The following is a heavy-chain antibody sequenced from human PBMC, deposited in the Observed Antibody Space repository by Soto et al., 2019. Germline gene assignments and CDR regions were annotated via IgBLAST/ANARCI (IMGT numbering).Heavy chain of an antibody. CDR1: GGSISSGGYY. CDR3: SRGRDPHKGGRS. J-gene: IGHJ4*02. V-gene: IGHV4-31*03. CDR2: IYYSGST. Sequence: SETLSLTCTVSGGSISSGGYYWSWIRQHPGKGLEWIGYIYYSGSTNYNPSLSNRVTISLDTSKNQFSLKLTSVTAADTAVYFCSRGRDPHKGGRSWGQGTLVTVSS. D-gene: IGHD3-16*01.